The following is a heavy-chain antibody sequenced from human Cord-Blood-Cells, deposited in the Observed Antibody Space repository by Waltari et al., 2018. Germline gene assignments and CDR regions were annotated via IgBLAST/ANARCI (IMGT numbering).Heavy chain of an antibody. D-gene: IGHD6-6*01. J-gene: IGHJ4*02. CDR2: IYYSGST. CDR3: ARHRMSSSSLGY. V-gene: IGHV4-59*08. Sequence: QVQLQELGPGLVKPSETLSITCTVSGGSISSYYWCWIRQPPGKGLEWIGYIYYSGSTNYNPSLKSRVTISVDTSKNQFSLKLSSVTAADTAVYYCARHRMSSSSLGYWGQGTLVTVSS. CDR1: GGSISSYY.